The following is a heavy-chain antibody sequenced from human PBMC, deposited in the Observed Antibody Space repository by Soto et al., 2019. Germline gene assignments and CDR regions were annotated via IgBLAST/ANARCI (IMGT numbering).Heavy chain of an antibody. J-gene: IGHJ4*02. D-gene: IGHD5-12*01. CDR1: GFTFSSDA. CDR2: ISYDGSNK. Sequence: QVQLVESGGGVVQPGRSLRLSCAASGFTFSSDAMHWVRQAPGKGLERVAVISYDGSNKYYADSVKGRFTISRDNSKNTLYLQMNSLRAEDTAVYYCARARGYLGYGDYWGQVTLVTVSS. V-gene: IGHV3-30-3*01. CDR3: ARARGYLGYGDY.